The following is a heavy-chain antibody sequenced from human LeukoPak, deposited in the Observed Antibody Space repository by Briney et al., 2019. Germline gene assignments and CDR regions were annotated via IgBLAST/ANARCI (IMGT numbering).Heavy chain of an antibody. CDR2: INHSGST. CDR3: ARGEISVGGFDY. Sequence: PSETLSLTCAVYGGSFSGYHWSWIRQPASKGLEWIGEINHSGSTNYNPSLKSRVTISVDTSKNQFSLKLSSVAAADTAVYYCARGEISVGGFDYWGQGTLVTVSS. D-gene: IGHD3-16*01. J-gene: IGHJ4*02. V-gene: IGHV4-34*01. CDR1: GGSFSGYH.